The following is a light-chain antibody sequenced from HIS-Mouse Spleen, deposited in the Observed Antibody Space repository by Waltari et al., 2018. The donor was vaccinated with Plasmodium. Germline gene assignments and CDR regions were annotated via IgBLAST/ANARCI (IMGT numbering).Light chain of an antibody. J-gene: IGKJ3*01. CDR3: QQYDNLPPLFT. V-gene: IGKV1-33*01. Sequence: DIQITQSASSLSASVGDRVTITCQASQDNSNYLNWYQQKPGKAHKLLIYDASKLETGVPSRFSGSGSGTDFTFTISSLQPEDIATYYCQQYDNLPPLFTFGPGTKVEIK. CDR1: QDNSNY. CDR2: DAS.